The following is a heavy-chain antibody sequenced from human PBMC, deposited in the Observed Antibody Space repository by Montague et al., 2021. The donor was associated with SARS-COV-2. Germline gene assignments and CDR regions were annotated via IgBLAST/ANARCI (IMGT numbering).Heavy chain of an antibody. CDR1: GGSISGYY. CDR3: ARGGGDSYGGIDY. V-gene: IGHV4-34*01. CDR2: INHSGST. D-gene: IGHD5-18*01. Sequence: SETLSLTCAVSGGSISGYYWSWIRQPPGKGLEWIGEINHSGSTNYNPSLKSRVTISVDTSKNQFSLKLSSVTAADTAVYYCARGGGDSYGGIDYWGQGTLVTVSS. J-gene: IGHJ4*02.